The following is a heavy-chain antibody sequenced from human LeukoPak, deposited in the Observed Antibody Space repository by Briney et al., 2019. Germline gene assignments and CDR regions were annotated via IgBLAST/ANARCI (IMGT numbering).Heavy chain of an antibody. J-gene: IGHJ4*02. CDR2: ISSSSSTI. CDR3: ARDGIVY. Sequence: GGSLRVSCTVSGFSFHDYSINWVRQAPGRGLEWVSYISSSSSTIYYADSVKGRFTISRDNAKNSLYLQMNSLRAEDTAVYYCARDGIVYWGQGTLVTVSS. V-gene: IGHV3-48*04. CDR1: GFSFHDYS.